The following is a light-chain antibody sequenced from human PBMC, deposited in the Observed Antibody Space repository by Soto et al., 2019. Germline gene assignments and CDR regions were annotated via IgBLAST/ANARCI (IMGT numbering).Light chain of an antibody. V-gene: IGLV2-14*01. Sequence: QSDLSQAGSECRSPGPPNPNSYTGTSSDVGGYNYVSWYQQHPGKAPKLMIYDVSNRPSGVSNRFSGSKSGNTASLTISGLQAEDEADYYCSSYTSSSTLDVFGTGTKVTVL. CDR1: SSDVGGYNY. J-gene: IGLJ1*01. CDR2: DVS. CDR3: SSYTSSSTLDV.